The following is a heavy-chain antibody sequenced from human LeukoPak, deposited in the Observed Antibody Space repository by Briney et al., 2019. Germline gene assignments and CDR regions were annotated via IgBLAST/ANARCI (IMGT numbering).Heavy chain of an antibody. J-gene: IGHJ4*02. D-gene: IGHD3-10*01. Sequence: PGGSLRLSCAASGFTFSDYNMRWIRQAPGKGLEWVSSISRSGSTKYYADSVKGRFTISRDNAKNSLFLQMNSLRAEDTAVYYCARSMVRGVIRGTSFDYWGQGTLVTVSS. CDR3: ARSMVRGVIRGTSFDY. CDR1: GFTFSDYN. CDR2: ISRSGSTK. V-gene: IGHV3-11*04.